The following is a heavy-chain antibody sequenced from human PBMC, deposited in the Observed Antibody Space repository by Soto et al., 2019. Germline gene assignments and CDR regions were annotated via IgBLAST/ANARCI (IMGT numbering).Heavy chain of an antibody. V-gene: IGHV1-69*01. D-gene: IGHD3-10*01. CDR1: GGTFSSYA. CDR2: IIPIFGTA. J-gene: IGHJ6*02. CDR3: ASPDFVYYGSGSYPTYYYYGMDV. Sequence: QVQLVQSGAEVKKPGSSVKVSCKASGGTFSSYAISWVRQAPGQGLEWMGGIIPIFGTANYAQKFQGRVTITADESTSTADMELSSLSSEDTAVYYCASPDFVYYGSGSYPTYYYYGMDVWGQGTTVTVSS.